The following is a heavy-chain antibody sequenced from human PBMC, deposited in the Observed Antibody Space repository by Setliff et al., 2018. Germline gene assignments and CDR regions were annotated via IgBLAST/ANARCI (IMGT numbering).Heavy chain of an antibody. J-gene: IGHJ5*02. CDR3: ARSGDYGSGRLSP. CDR1: GGSISINGYY. V-gene: IGHV4-39*07. D-gene: IGHD3-10*01. Sequence: PSETLSLTCTVSGGSISINGYYWTWIRQHPGKGLEWIGEINHSGSTNYNPSLKSRVTISVDTSKNQFSLKLSSVTAADTAVYYCARSGDYGSGRLSPWGQGTLVTVSS. CDR2: INHSGST.